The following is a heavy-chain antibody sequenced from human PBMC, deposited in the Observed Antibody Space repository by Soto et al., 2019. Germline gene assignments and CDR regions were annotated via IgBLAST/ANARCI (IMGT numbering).Heavy chain of an antibody. V-gene: IGHV1-58*02. CDR2: IVVGSGNT. CDR3: AATAVGLYCSGGSCYGY. CDR1: GFTFTSSA. J-gene: IGHJ4*02. D-gene: IGHD2-15*01. Sequence: SVKVSCKASGFTFTSSAMQWVRQARGQRLEWIGWIVVGSGNTNYAQKFQERVTITRDMSTSTAYMELSSLRSEDTAVYYCAATAVGLYCSGGSCYGYWGQGTLVTVSS.